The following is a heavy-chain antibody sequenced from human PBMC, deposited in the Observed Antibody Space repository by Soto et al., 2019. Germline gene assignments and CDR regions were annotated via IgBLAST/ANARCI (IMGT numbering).Heavy chain of an antibody. D-gene: IGHD1-7*01. J-gene: IGHJ5*02. V-gene: IGHV3-23*01. Sequence: EVQLLESGGGLVQPGGSLRLSCAASGLTFSRYTMSWVRQAPGKGLEWVSGISGSGGSTEYADSVRGRFTISRDNSKNTLYMQMNRLRAEDTAVYYCENKKELQAGWFDPWGQGTLVTVSS. CDR1: GLTFSRYT. CDR3: ENKKELQAGWFDP. CDR2: ISGSGGST.